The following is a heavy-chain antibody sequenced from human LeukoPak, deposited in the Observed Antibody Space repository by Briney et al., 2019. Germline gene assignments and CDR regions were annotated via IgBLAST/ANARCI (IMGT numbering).Heavy chain of an antibody. Sequence: SETLSLTCTVSGGSISSSSYYWCWIRQPPGKGLEWIGSIYYSGSTYYNPSLKSRVTISVDTSKNQFSLKLSSVTAADTAVYYCARQNIAAAGTNWFDPWGQGTLVTVSS. D-gene: IGHD6-13*01. CDR2: IYYSGST. CDR3: ARQNIAAAGTNWFDP. V-gene: IGHV4-39*01. CDR1: GGSISSSSYY. J-gene: IGHJ5*02.